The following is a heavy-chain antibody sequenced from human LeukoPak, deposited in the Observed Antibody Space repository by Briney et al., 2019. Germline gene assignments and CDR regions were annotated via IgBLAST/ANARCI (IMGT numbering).Heavy chain of an antibody. D-gene: IGHD6-13*01. CDR3: ARGYSSSWYGGWFDP. CDR2: INHSGST. CDR1: GGSFSGYY. J-gene: IGHJ5*02. V-gene: IGHV4-34*01. Sequence: SETLSLTCAVYGGSFSGYYWSWIRQPPGKGLEWIGEINHSGSTNYNPSLKSRVTISVDTSKNQFSLKLSSVTAADTAVYYCARGYSSSWYGGWFDPWGQGTLVTVSS.